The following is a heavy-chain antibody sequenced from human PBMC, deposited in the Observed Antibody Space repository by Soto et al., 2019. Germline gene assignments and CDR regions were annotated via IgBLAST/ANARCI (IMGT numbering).Heavy chain of an antibody. CDR3: ATGWKDYYYHGMDV. J-gene: IGHJ6*02. D-gene: IGHD1-1*01. CDR1: GGTFSSYA. CDR2: IIPILGIP. Sequence: VQLVQSGAEVKKPGSSVKVSCKASGGTFSSYAISWVRQAPGQGLEWMGGIIPILGIPTYAQKFQGRLTVTADEATSTAYMELSSLRSEDTAVYYCATGWKDYYYHGMDVWGQGTSVTVSS. V-gene: IGHV1-69*04.